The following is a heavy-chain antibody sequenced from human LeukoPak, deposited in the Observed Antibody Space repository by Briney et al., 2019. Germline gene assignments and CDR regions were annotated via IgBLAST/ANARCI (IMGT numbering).Heavy chain of an antibody. J-gene: IGHJ4*02. Sequence: PGGSLRLSCAASGFTFDDYAMHWVRQAPGKGLAWVSGISWNSGSIGYADSVKGRFTISRDNAKYSQYLQMNSLRAEDTALYYCAKAGVRYCSGGSCYSDYYFDYWGQGTLVTVSS. CDR1: GFTFDDYA. CDR2: ISWNSGSI. V-gene: IGHV3-9*01. D-gene: IGHD2-15*01. CDR3: AKAGVRYCSGGSCYSDYYFDY.